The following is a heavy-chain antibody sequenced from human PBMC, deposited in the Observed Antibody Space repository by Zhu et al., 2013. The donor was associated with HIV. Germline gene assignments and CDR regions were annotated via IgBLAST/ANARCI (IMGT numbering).Heavy chain of an antibody. J-gene: IGHJ6*02. D-gene: IGHD3-3*01. CDR1: GYTLPGYG. CDR2: IRADNSNT. CDR3: AGNFWNGYYFHYGMGV. Sequence: QVQLVQSGAEMKQPGASVTVSCQASGYTLPGYGINWVRQAPGQGLEWMGWIRADNSNTEYAQKFQGRVSMTTDTSRTTAYLELRSLRSDDTAVYYCAGNFWNGYYFHYGMGVWGQGTTVTVS. V-gene: IGHV1-18*01.